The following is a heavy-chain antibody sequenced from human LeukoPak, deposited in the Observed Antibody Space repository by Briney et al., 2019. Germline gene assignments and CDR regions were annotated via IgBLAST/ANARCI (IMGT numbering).Heavy chain of an antibody. D-gene: IGHD3-22*01. CDR1: GFTFSGSA. Sequence: GGSLRLSCAASGFTFSGSAMHWVRQASGKGLEWVGRIRSKANSYATAYAASVKGRLTISRDDSKNTAYLQMNSLKTEDTAVYYCTSPYDSSGDDAFDIWGQGTMVTVSS. CDR2: IRSKANSYAT. V-gene: IGHV3-73*01. J-gene: IGHJ3*02. CDR3: TSPYDSSGDDAFDI.